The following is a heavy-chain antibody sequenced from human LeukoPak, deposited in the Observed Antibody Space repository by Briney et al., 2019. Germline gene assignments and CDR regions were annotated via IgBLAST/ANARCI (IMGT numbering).Heavy chain of an antibody. V-gene: IGHV1-18*01. CDR1: GYTFTSYG. CDR3: ARHYYYDSSGYYSSQYYFDY. CDR2: ISAYNGNT. J-gene: IGHJ4*02. D-gene: IGHD3-22*01. Sequence: ASVKVSCKASGYTFTSYGISWVRQAPGQGLEWMGWISAYNGNTNYAQKLQGRVTMTTDTSTSTAYMKLRSLRSDDTAVYYCARHYYYDSSGYYSSQYYFDYWGQGTLVTVSS.